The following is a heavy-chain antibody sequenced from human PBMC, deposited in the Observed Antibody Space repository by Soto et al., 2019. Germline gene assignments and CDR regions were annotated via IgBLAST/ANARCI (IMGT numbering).Heavy chain of an antibody. CDR1: GYTINELS. Sequence: GASVKVCCKVSGYTINELSRHWVRQDIKKGLEWMGGFDPEDGETIYAQKFQGRVTMTEDTSTDTAYMEPSSLRSEDTAVYYCATDQYNWNYGGYYYYGMDVWGQGTTVTVSS. CDR2: FDPEDGET. D-gene: IGHD1-7*01. J-gene: IGHJ6*02. CDR3: ATDQYNWNYGGYYYYGMDV. V-gene: IGHV1-24*01.